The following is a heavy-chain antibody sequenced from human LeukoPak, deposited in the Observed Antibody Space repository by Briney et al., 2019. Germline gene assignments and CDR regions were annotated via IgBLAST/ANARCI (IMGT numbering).Heavy chain of an antibody. CDR1: GGSISSGSYY. CDR3: ARARKNYYMDV. V-gene: IGHV4-61*02. CDR2: IYTSGST. Sequence: SETLPLTCTVSGGSISSGSYYWSWIRQPAGKGLEWIGRIYTSGSTNYNPSLKSRVTISVDTSKNQFSLKLSSVTAADTAVYYCARARKNYYMDVWGKGTTVTVSS. J-gene: IGHJ6*03.